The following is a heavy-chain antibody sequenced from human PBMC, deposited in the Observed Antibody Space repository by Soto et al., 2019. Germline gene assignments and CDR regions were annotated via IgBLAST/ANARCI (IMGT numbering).Heavy chain of an antibody. J-gene: IGHJ4*02. V-gene: IGHV1-69*13. D-gene: IGHD2-21*02. Sequence: SVKVCCKACGGTFSSYTISWVRQVPGQGLEWMGGIIPIFGTANYAQKFQGRVTITADESTSTAYMELSSLRSEDTAVYYCASHIETYCGGDCLWGQGTLVTVSS. CDR2: IIPIFGTA. CDR1: GGTFSSYT. CDR3: ASHIETYCGGDCL.